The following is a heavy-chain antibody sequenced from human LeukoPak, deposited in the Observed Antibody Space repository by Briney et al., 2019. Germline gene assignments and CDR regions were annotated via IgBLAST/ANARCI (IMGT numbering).Heavy chain of an antibody. V-gene: IGHV1-3*01. D-gene: IGHD5-12*01. Sequence: VASVKVSCKASGYTFTNYAMDWVRQAPGQRLEWMGWINAGNGNTKYSQKFQGRVTITRDTSASTAYMELSSLRSEDTAIYYCARALWNSGYPFDYWGQGTLVTVSS. CDR1: GYTFTNYA. CDR2: INAGNGNT. J-gene: IGHJ4*02. CDR3: ARALWNSGYPFDY.